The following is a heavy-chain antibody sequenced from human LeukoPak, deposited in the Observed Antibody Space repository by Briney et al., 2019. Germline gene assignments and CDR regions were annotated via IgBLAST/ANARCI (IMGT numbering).Heavy chain of an antibody. J-gene: IGHJ6*02. Sequence: GASVTVSFKASGYTFTSYDINWVRQATGQGLEWMGWMNPNSGNTGYAQKVQGRVTVTRNTSISTAYMELSSLRSEDTAVYYCSSGGGSSYYYYGMDVWGQGTTVTVSS. V-gene: IGHV1-8*01. CDR1: GYTFTSYD. D-gene: IGHD2-15*01. CDR2: MNPNSGNT. CDR3: SSGGGSSYYYYGMDV.